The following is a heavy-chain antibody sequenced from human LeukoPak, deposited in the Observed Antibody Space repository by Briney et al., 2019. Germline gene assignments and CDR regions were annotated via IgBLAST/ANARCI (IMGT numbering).Heavy chain of an antibody. D-gene: IGHD3-22*01. CDR3: AKEPGTMIVVVITTPYFDY. CDR1: GFTFDDYA. V-gene: IGHV3-23*01. Sequence: GGSLRLSCAASGFTFDDYAMSWVRQAPGKGLEWVSAISGSGGSTYYADSVKGRFTISRDNSKNTLYLQMNSLRAEDTAVYYCAKEPGTMIVVVITTPYFDYWGQGTLVTVSS. CDR2: ISGSGGST. J-gene: IGHJ4*02.